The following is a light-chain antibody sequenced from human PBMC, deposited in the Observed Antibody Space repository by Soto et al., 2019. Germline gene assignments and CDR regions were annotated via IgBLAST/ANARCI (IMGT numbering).Light chain of an antibody. Sequence: DIQMTQSPSTLSASVGDRVTITCRASQNIDDYLAWYQQKPGKAPKLLIFAASSLQSGVPSRFSGSRSGPDFTLTISSLQPEDFATYYCQQSYSSPPTFGQGTKVDIK. CDR2: AAS. CDR1: QNIDDY. J-gene: IGKJ1*01. V-gene: IGKV1-39*01. CDR3: QQSYSSPPT.